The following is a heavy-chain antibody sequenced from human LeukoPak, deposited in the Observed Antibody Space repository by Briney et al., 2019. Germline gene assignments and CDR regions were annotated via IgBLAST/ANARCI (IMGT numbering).Heavy chain of an antibody. CDR3: ARGDRSTVTRFRPSPYHDS. CDR2: MNDGGSA. V-gene: IGHV4-34*01. Sequence: ASETVSCTCAVYGGTSSGFYWNRIGQPPGKGLEWIGEMNDGGSANYNPSLKSRVIKSVDTSKNQFSLKVTSVTAADTAVYYCARGDRSTVTRFRPSPYHDSWGQGNLVTASS. CDR1: GGTSSGFY. D-gene: IGHD4-17*01. J-gene: IGHJ4*02.